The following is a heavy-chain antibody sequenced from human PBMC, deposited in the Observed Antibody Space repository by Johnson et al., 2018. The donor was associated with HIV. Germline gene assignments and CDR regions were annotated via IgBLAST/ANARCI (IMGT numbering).Heavy chain of an antibody. CDR3: AKERGYSYGRGAFDI. CDR1: GFTFDDYA. V-gene: IGHV3-13*01. D-gene: IGHD5-18*01. Sequence: VQLVESGGGLVQPGGSLRLSCAASGFTFDDYAMHWVRQAPGKGLEWVSGIGTAGDTSYPGSVKGRRTISREKAKISLYLQMNSLRAEDTAVYYCAKERGYSYGRGAFDIWGQGTMVTVSS. CDR2: IGTAGDT. J-gene: IGHJ3*02.